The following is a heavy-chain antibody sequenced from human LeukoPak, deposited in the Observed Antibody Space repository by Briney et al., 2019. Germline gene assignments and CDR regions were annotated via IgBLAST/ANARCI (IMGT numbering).Heavy chain of an antibody. CDR1: GGSISSSSYY. V-gene: IGHV4-39*01. Sequence: PSETLSLTCTVSGGSISSSSYYWGWIRQPPGTGLEWIGSIYYSGSTYYNPSLKSRVTISVDTSKNQFPLKLSSVTAADTAVYYCARARPWAAANYYYYYGMDVRGQGTTVTVSS. J-gene: IGHJ6*02. D-gene: IGHD2-15*01. CDR2: IYYSGST. CDR3: ARARPWAAANYYYYYGMDV.